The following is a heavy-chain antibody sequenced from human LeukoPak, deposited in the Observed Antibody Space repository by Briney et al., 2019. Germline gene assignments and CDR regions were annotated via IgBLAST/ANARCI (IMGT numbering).Heavy chain of an antibody. CDR3: ARGDDYGDSLDY. V-gene: IGHV4-39*01. CDR1: GGSISSSSYY. D-gene: IGHD4-17*01. Sequence: PETLSLTCTVSGGSISSSSYYWGWIRQPPGKGLEWIGSIYYSGSTYYNPSLKSRVTISVDTSKNQFSLKLSSVTAADTAVYHCARGDDYGDSLDYWGQGTLVTVSS. J-gene: IGHJ4*02. CDR2: IYYSGST.